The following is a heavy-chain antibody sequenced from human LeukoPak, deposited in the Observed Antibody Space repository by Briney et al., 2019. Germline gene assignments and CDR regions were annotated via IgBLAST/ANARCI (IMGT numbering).Heavy chain of an antibody. Sequence: GGSLRLSCAASGFTFDDYGMSWVRQAPGKGLEWVSGINWNGGSTGYADSVKGRFTISRDNAKNSLYLQMSSLRAEDTALYYCARGGSGSYYWGFDYWGQGTLVTVSS. D-gene: IGHD1-26*01. CDR2: INWNGGST. V-gene: IGHV3-20*04. CDR1: GFTFDDYG. CDR3: ARGGSGSYYWGFDY. J-gene: IGHJ4*02.